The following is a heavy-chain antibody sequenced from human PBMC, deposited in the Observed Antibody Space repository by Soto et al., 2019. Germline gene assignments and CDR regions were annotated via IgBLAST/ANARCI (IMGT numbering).Heavy chain of an antibody. J-gene: IGHJ2*01. D-gene: IGHD6-13*01. V-gene: IGHV3-30*18. CDR1: GFTFRGYV. CDR3: AKGAGRSWHWYFDP. Sequence: QVQLVESGGGVVQPGGSLRLSCAASGFTFRGYVTHWVRQAPGKGLEWVAVISEDGSDKYYAGSVQGRFTISRDDSRNTLYLQMNSLITDDTSVYYCAKGAGRSWHWYFDPWGRGTLVTVSS. CDR2: ISEDGSDK.